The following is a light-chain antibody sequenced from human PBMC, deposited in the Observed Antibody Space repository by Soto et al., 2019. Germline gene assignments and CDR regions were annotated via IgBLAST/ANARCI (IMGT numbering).Light chain of an antibody. Sequence: QSALTQPPSASGSPGQSVAISCTGTSSDVGGYNYVSWYQQHPGKAPKLMIYEVNKWPSGVPDRFSGSKFGNTASLTVSGLQAEDEADYYCSSYAGSSNVFGTGTKLTVL. CDR3: SSYAGSSNV. CDR2: EVN. J-gene: IGLJ1*01. CDR1: SSDVGGYNY. V-gene: IGLV2-8*01.